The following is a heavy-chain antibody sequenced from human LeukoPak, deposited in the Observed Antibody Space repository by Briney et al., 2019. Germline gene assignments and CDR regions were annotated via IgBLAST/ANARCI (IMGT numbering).Heavy chain of an antibody. CDR1: GFDIRDYY. V-gene: IGHV3-7*04. CDR3: ARDGSGTDFSLDH. CDR2: IRHDGSNV. D-gene: IGHD3-10*01. J-gene: IGHJ4*02. Sequence: PGGSLRLSCEASGFDIRDYYMSWVRQAPGKGLGWVGVIRHDGSNVYNVDLVRGRFTISRDIGKNSLFLKMNSVKDEDTAVYYCARDGSGTDFSLDHWGEGTLVSVSS.